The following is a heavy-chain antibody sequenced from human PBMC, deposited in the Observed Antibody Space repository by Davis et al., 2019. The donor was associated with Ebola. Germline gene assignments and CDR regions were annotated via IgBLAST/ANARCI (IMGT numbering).Heavy chain of an antibody. CDR2: MNPNSANT. CDR3: ARGPVWSGYYYYFDH. Sequence: AASVQVSCKASGYTFTSYDINWVRQAAGQGLEWMGWMNPNSANTGYAQKFQGRVTMTSNTSISTAYMELSSLRSEDTAVYYCARGPVWSGYYYYFDHWGQGTLVTVSS. V-gene: IGHV1-8*01. CDR1: GYTFTSYD. J-gene: IGHJ4*02. D-gene: IGHD3-3*01.